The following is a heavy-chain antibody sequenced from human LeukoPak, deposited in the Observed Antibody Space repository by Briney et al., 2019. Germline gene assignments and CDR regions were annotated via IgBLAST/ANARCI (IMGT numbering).Heavy chain of an antibody. J-gene: IGHJ6*03. CDR2: IIPIFRTA. Sequence: SGKVSCKASGGTFSNYAVIWVRQAPGQGLEWMGKIIPIFRTASYAQKFQGRVTISTDESTSTAYMELTSLRSDDTAVYYCARGDGYAYYYMDVWGKGTTVTVSS. V-gene: IGHV1-69*05. CDR1: GGTFSNYA. CDR3: ARGDGYAYYYMDV. D-gene: IGHD3-16*01.